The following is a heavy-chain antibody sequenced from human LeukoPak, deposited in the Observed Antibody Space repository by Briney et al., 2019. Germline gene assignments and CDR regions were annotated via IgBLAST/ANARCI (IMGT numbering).Heavy chain of an antibody. V-gene: IGHV1-18*01. J-gene: IGHJ3*02. Sequence: ASVKVSCKASGYTFTSYGTNWVRQAPGQGLEWMAWISAYNGNTNYAQKLQGRVTMTTDTSTSTAYMELRSLRSDDTAVYYCARVPRPGYYYDSSGYYDAFDIWGQGTMVTVSS. CDR3: ARVPRPGYYYDSSGYYDAFDI. CDR1: GYTFTSYG. D-gene: IGHD3-22*01. CDR2: ISAYNGNT.